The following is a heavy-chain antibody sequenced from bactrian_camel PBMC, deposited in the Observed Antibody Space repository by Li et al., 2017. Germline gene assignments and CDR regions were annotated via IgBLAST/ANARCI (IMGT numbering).Heavy chain of an antibody. CDR3: AAGGYAGGWPECSSLGF. CDR2: IESDGARR. D-gene: IGHD7*01. Sequence: HVQLVESGGGSVQTGGSLKLSCKAFGDTYTSYCWTWFRQSPGMEREGVASIESDGARRYADSVKGRFTVSEGAAENILNLEMNSLKPEDSGIYYYAAGGYAGGWPECSSLGFWGQGTQV. J-gene: IGHJ4*01. V-gene: IGHV3S1*01. CDR1: GDTYTSYC.